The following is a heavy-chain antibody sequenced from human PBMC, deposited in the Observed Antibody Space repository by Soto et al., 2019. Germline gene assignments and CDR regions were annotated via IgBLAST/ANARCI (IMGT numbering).Heavy chain of an antibody. V-gene: IGHV3-73*01. CDR2: TRSKAHSYAT. Sequence: VESLRLSCPPSGFSFIYFAIHWVRQASGKGLEWVGRTRSKAHSYATAFAASVKGRFTISRDDSKNTVYLQMNSLKTEDTAVYYCTRPTVDYWGQGT. CDR3: TRPTVDY. J-gene: IGHJ4*02. D-gene: IGHD4-4*01. CDR1: GFSFIYFA.